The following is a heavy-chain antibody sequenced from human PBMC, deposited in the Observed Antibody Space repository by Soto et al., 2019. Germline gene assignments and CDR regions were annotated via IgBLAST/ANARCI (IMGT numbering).Heavy chain of an antibody. CDR2: IIPIFGTA. J-gene: IGHJ6*02. D-gene: IGHD3-22*01. CDR3: AGRVYYYDRSGYPPGYYGMDV. CDR1: GGTFSSYA. Sequence: QVQLVQSGAEVKKPGSSVKVSCKASGGTFSSYAISWVRQAPGQGLEWMGGIIPIFGTANYAQKFQGRVTITADESTSTAYMELSSLRSEDTAVYYCAGRVYYYDRSGYPPGYYGMDVWGQGTTVTVSS. V-gene: IGHV1-69*01.